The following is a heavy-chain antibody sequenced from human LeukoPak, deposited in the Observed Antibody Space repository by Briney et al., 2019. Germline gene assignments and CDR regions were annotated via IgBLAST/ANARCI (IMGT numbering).Heavy chain of an antibody. CDR2: INPNSGGT. CDR3: ARAQLPAVQWYYFDY. D-gene: IGHD2-2*01. CDR1: GYTFTGYY. V-gene: IGHV1-2*02. J-gene: IGHJ4*02. Sequence: GASVKVSCKASGYTFTGYYMHWVRQAPGQGLEWMGWINPNSGGTNYAQKFQGRVTMTRDTSISTAYMELSRLRSDDTAVYYCARAQLPAVQWYYFDYWGQGTLVTVSP.